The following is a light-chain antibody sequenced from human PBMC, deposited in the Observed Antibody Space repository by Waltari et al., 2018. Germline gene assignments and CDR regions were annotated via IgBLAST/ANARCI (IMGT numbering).Light chain of an antibody. J-gene: IGKJ1*01. CDR1: QSIVNW. CDR3: HQYSSFPWA. Sequence: DIQMTQSPSTLSASVGDRVTITCRASQSIVNWLAWYQQKPGKAPNLLISKASALESGVPSRFSGSGSGTEFTLTISSLQPDDFASYYCHQYSSFPWALGQGTKVEIK. CDR2: KAS. V-gene: IGKV1-5*03.